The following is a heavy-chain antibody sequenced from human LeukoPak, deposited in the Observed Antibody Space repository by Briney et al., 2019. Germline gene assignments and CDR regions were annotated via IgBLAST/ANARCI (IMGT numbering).Heavy chain of an antibody. CDR3: ARSGGYSSSWSL. Sequence: KPSETLSFTCTVSGGSISTYYWNWIRQPPGKGMEWIGYISNSGITTYNPSLKSRVTISVDSSKSQFSLKLNSVTAADTAVYYCARSGGYSSSWSLWGQGTLVTVSS. D-gene: IGHD6-13*01. CDR2: ISNSGIT. CDR1: GGSISTYY. V-gene: IGHV4-59*01. J-gene: IGHJ4*02.